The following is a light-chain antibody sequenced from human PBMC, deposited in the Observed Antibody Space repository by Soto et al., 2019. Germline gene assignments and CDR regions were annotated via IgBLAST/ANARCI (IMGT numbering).Light chain of an antibody. CDR1: QSVGNNN. J-gene: IGKJ5*01. V-gene: IGKV3-20*01. Sequence: EVDLKQSPGTLSLSPGERATLSCRASQSVGNNNLAWYQLKPGQAPSLLIYGASSRAIGVPDRFSGSGSVTDFTLTISRVETEDFAVYSCQQYGTSPITFGQGTRLE. CDR2: GAS. CDR3: QQYGTSPIT.